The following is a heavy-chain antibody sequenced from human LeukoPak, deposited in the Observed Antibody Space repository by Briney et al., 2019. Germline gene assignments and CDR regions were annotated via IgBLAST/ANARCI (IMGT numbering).Heavy chain of an antibody. J-gene: IGHJ4*02. D-gene: IGHD3-22*01. CDR3: ARDPYYYDSSGYYGEGFDY. Sequence: GGSLRLSCAASGFTFSSYSMNWVRQAPGKGLEWVSYISSRNYIFYADSVKGRFTISRDNAKNSLYLQMNSLRAEDTAVYYCARDPYYYDSSGYYGEGFDYWGQGTLVTVSS. CDR1: GFTFSSYS. CDR2: ISSRNYI. V-gene: IGHV3-21*01.